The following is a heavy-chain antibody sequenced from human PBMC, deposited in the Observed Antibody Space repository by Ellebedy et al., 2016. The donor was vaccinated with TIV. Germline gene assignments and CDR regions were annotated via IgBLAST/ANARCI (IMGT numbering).Heavy chain of an antibody. J-gene: IGHJ4*02. Sequence: GGSLRLXCAASGFTFSSYAMSWVRQAPGKGLEWVSSISSSSSYIYYADSVKGRFTISRDNAKNSLYLQMNSLRAEDTAVYYCARDFSSSSPYWGQGTLVTVSS. V-gene: IGHV3-21*01. CDR3: ARDFSSSSPY. CDR1: GFTFSSYA. CDR2: ISSSSSYI. D-gene: IGHD6-6*01.